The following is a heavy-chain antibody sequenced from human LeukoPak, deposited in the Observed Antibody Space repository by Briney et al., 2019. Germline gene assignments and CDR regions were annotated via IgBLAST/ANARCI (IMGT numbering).Heavy chain of an antibody. D-gene: IGHD6-25*01. V-gene: IGHV3-13*01. CDR3: ARSGLRDAFDI. J-gene: IGHJ3*02. Sequence: GGSLRLSCAASGFTFSSYDMHWVRQATGKGLEWVSAIGTAGDTYYPGSAKGRFTISRENAKNSLYLQMNSLRAGDTAVYYCARSGLRDAFDIWGQGTMVTVSS. CDR2: IGTAGDT. CDR1: GFTFSSYD.